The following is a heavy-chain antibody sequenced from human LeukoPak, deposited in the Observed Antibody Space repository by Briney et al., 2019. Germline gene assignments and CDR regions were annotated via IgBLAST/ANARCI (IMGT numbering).Heavy chain of an antibody. V-gene: IGHV4-34*01. Sequence: PSETLSLTCAVYGGSFSGYYRSWIRQPPGKGLEWIGEINHSGSTNYNPSLKSRVTISVDTSKNQFSLKLSSVTAADTAVYYCARVSRYYGSGNWGQGTLVTVSS. CDR3: ARVSRYYGSGN. J-gene: IGHJ4*02. CDR1: GGSFSGYY. CDR2: INHSGST. D-gene: IGHD3-10*01.